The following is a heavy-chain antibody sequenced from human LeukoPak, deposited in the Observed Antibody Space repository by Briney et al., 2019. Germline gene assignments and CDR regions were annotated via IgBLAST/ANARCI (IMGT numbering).Heavy chain of an antibody. CDR1: GGSISSGDYY. CDR3: ARDGRYSSSWYYMDV. D-gene: IGHD6-13*01. V-gene: IGHV4-30-4*08. Sequence: PSQTLSLTCTVSGGSISSGDYYWSWIRQPPGKGLEWIGYIYYSGSTYYNPSLKSRVTISVDTSKNQFSLKLSSVTAADTAVHYCARDGRYSSSWYYMDVWGKGTTVTVSS. CDR2: IYYSGST. J-gene: IGHJ6*03.